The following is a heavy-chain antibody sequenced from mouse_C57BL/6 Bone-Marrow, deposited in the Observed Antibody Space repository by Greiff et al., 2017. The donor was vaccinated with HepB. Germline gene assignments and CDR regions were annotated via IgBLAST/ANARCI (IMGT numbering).Heavy chain of an antibody. V-gene: IGHV1-50*01. CDR3: ARSWEFFAIYDYGSSYVDY. Sequence: QVQLQQPGAELVKPGASVKLSCKASGYTFTSYWMQWVKQRPGQGLEWIGEIDPSDSSTNYKQKFKGKATLTVDTSSSTAYMQLSSLTSEDSAVYYCARSWEFFAIYDYGSSYVDYWGRGTTLTVSS. CDR1: GYTFTSYW. D-gene: IGHD1-1*01. CDR2: IDPSDSST. J-gene: IGHJ2*01.